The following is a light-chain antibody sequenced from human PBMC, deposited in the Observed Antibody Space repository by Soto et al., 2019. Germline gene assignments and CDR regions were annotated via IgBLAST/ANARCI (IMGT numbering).Light chain of an antibody. CDR1: QSVNIY. V-gene: IGKV3-20*01. CDR3: QQYGHPLHT. CDR2: NTS. J-gene: IGKJ2*01. Sequence: EIVLTQSQGTLSLSPGDRATLSCRASQSVNIYFAWYQQKPGQAPRLLIFNTSRRATGIPDRFSGSGSGTDLTLIISRLEPEDFAMYYCQQYGHPLHTFGQGTKLDIK.